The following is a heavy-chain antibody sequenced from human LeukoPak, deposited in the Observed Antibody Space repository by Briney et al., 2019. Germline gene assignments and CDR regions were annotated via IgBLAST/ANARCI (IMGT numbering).Heavy chain of an antibody. Sequence: GGSLRPSCAASGFTVGSNYMNWVRQAPGKGFEWVASIYSGGSTDYADSVKGRFTISRDSTKNTVYLQMNSLRSDDTAVYYCAGNDYASGTFLVYWGQGTLVTVSS. CDR3: AGNDYASGTFLVY. V-gene: IGHV3-66*02. D-gene: IGHD3-10*01. CDR1: GFTVGSNY. CDR2: IYSGGST. J-gene: IGHJ4*02.